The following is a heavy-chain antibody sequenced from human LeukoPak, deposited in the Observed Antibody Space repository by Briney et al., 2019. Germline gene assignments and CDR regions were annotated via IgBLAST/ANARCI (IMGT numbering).Heavy chain of an antibody. Sequence: GGSLRLSCAASGFTFTNYAMSWVRQAPGMGLEWVSGISGSDSGTYYADSVKGRFTISRDNSRNTLYLQIDSLRAEDTAVYYCARLYCSGGSCYSVDYWGQGTLVNVSS. V-gene: IGHV3-23*01. CDR1: GFTFTNYA. CDR2: ISGSDSGT. D-gene: IGHD2-15*01. J-gene: IGHJ4*02. CDR3: ARLYCSGGSCYSVDY.